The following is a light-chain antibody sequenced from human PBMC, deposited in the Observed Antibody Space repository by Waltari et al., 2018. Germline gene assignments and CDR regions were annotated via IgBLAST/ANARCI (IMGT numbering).Light chain of an antibody. Sequence: SYELTQPTSVSVSPGQTVTITCSGDQLGHKYVAWYQQKPGQSPLLVIYQRNKRPSGFPGRFSASYSDNTATLTVSGAQVVDEADYYCQAWDNRGAVVFGGGTKLTVL. CDR3: QAWDNRGAVV. V-gene: IGLV3-1*01. J-gene: IGLJ2*01. CDR1: QLGHKY. CDR2: QRN.